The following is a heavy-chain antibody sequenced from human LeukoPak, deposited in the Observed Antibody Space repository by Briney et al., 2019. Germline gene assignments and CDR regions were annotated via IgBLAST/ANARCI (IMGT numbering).Heavy chain of an antibody. J-gene: IGHJ4*02. CDR1: GFTFSSYA. CDR3: AKPSDIVVVVAATPFDY. CDR2: ISGSGGST. Sequence: GGSLRISCAASGFTFSSYAMSWVRQAPGKGLEWVSAISGSGGSTYYADSVKGRFTISRDNSKNTLYLQMNSLRAEDTAVYYCAKPSDIVVVVAATPFDYWGQGTLVTVSS. D-gene: IGHD2-15*01. V-gene: IGHV3-23*01.